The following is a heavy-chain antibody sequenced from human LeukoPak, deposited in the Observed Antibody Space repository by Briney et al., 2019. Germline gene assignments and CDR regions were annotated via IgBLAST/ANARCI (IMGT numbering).Heavy chain of an antibody. D-gene: IGHD1-1*01. Sequence: GGSLRLSCAASGFTFSSYSMNWVRQAPGKGLEWVSSISSSSSNIYYADSVKGRFTISRGNAKNSLYLQMNSLRVEDTAVYYCARCTTGRTFGSLREIKRSREIDYWGQGTLVTVSS. CDR2: ISSSSSNI. CDR1: GFTFSSYS. J-gene: IGHJ4*02. CDR3: ARCTTGRTFGSLREIKRSREIDY. V-gene: IGHV3-21*01.